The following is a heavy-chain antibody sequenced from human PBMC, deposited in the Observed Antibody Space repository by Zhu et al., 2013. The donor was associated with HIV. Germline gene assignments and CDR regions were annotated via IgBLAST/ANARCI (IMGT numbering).Heavy chain of an antibody. CDR2: INPNSGNT. CDR3: TRGGSTSRSDYYYGMDV. Sequence: QVQVVQSGPEVGKPGASVTVSCKASGYTFSGHYLHWVRQAPGQGLEWMGWINPNSGNTNFAQKFQGRVTMTRDTSISTAYMELTRLRSDDTAVYFCTRGGSTSRSDYYYGMDVWGQGTTVTVSS. J-gene: IGHJ6*02. V-gene: IGHV1-2*02. CDR1: GYTFSGHY. D-gene: IGHD2-2*01.